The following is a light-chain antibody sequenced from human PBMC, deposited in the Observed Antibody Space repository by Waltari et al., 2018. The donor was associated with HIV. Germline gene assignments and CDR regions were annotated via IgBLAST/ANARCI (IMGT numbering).Light chain of an antibody. CDR3: STWDKTQSAQV. CDR2: SNH. CDR1: DSNIGTSS. V-gene: IGLV1-47*01. J-gene: IGLJ3*02. Sequence: QPVLTQLPSVSGTPGQTVTISCSARDSNIGTSSAYWYQVLPGTTPRLLIFSNHERPSGVPGRFSGSKSGASASLTIFGLRSEDEADYYCSTWDKTQSAQVFGGGTKLTVL.